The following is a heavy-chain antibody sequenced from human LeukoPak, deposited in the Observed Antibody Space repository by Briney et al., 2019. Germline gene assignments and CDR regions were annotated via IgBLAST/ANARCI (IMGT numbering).Heavy chain of an antibody. CDR3: ARESVVVVAAKAYNWFDP. D-gene: IGHD2-15*01. Sequence: GGSLRLSCAASGFTFSSYWMSWVRQAPGKGLEWVANIKQDGSEKYYVDSVKGRFTISRDNAKNSLYLQMNSLRAEDTAVYYCARESVVVVAAKAYNWFDPWGQGTLVTVSS. J-gene: IGHJ5*02. CDR1: GFTFSSYW. CDR2: IKQDGSEK. V-gene: IGHV3-7*01.